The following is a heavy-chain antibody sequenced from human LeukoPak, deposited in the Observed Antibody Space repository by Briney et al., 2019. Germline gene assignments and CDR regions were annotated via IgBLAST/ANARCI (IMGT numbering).Heavy chain of an antibody. CDR1: GYSFTSYW. D-gene: IGHD1-14*01. V-gene: IGHV5-51*01. J-gene: IGHJ4*02. CDR3: ARVEYAAPEITYYFDY. CDR2: IYPGDSDT. Sequence: AGESLKISCKGSGYSFTSYWIGWVRQMPGKGLEWMGIIYPGDSDTRYSPSFQGQVTISADKSISTAYLQWSSLKASDTAMYYCARVEYAAPEITYYFDYWGQGTLVTVSS.